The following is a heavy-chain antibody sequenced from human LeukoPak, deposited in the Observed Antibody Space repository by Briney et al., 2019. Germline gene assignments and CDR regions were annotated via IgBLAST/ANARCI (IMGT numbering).Heavy chain of an antibody. CDR3: PKDFLGNDCVCNSEFSAFYI. V-gene: IGHV3-23*01. CDR1: GFTFSNYA. Sequence: GGSLRLSCAASGFTFSNYAMTWVRQAPGKGLEWVSTISGSGGGTYYADSVKGRFTISRDNSKNTLYLQMNNLRAEDTAVYFCPKDFLGNDCVCNSEFSAFYIVGQGTMATVSS. CDR2: ISGSGGGT. J-gene: IGHJ3*02. D-gene: IGHD4-23*01.